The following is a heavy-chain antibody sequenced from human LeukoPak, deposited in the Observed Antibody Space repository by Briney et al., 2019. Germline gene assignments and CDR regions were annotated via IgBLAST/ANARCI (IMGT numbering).Heavy chain of an antibody. CDR1: GGSFSGNY. CDR3: ARGVDDSSGYRYWYFDL. J-gene: IGHJ2*01. Sequence: SETLYLTCAVNGGSFSGNYWSWIRQPPGKGLEWIGEINHSGSTNYNPSPKSRVTISVDTSKNQFSLKLSSMTAADTAVYYCARGVDDSSGYRYWYFDLWGRGTLVTVSS. D-gene: IGHD3-22*01. CDR2: INHSGST. V-gene: IGHV4-34*01.